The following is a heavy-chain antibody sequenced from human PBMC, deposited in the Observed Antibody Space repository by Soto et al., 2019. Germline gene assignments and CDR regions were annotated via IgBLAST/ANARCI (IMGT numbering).Heavy chain of an antibody. CDR3: ARGLITGSHYSGGWYYFDS. Sequence: QVQLQQSGAGLLKPSETLSLTCAVYGESFSGHIWTWIRQTPGKGLQWIGQINHSGSASYNPSLKSRVTISVHTSNSQFSLELSSVTAADTAVYYCARGLITGSHYSGGWYYFDSWGHGTQVTVSS. CDR1: GESFSGHI. D-gene: IGHD6-19*01. CDR2: INHSGSA. V-gene: IGHV4-34*01. J-gene: IGHJ4*01.